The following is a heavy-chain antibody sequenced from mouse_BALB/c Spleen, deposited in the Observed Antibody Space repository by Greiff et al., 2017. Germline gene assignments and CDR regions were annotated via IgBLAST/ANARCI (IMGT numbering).Heavy chain of an antibody. J-gene: IGHJ2*01. CDR3: TKIITTATFYFDY. D-gene: IGHD1-2*01. CDR1: GYSFTSYW. Sequence: VQLQQSGTVLARPGASVKMSCKASGYSFTSYWMHWVKQRPGQGLEWIGAIYPGNSDTSYNQKFKGKAKLTAVTSASTAYMELSSLTNEDSAVYYCTKIITTATFYFDYWGQGTTLTVSS. CDR2: IYPGNSDT. V-gene: IGHV1-5*01.